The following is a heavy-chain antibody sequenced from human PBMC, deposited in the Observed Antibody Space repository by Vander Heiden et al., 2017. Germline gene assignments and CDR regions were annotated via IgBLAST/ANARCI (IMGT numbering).Heavy chain of an antibody. CDR3: AKDFYNNGWYNYFDP. J-gene: IGHJ5*02. D-gene: IGHD6-19*01. CDR2: ISYNGNSQ. V-gene: IGHV3-30*18. Sequence: QVLLVESGGGMVQPGWSRRLSCVASGFTFIITGMHWDRQAPGKGLELVAMISYNGNSQYYADSVKGRFTISRDTSTNTLYLQMDSLRVEDTALYYCAKDFYNNGWYNYFDPWGQGTLVTVSS. CDR1: GFTFIITG.